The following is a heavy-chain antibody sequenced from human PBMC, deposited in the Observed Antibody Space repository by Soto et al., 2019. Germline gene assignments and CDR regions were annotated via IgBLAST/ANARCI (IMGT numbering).Heavy chain of an antibody. CDR3: AKDMAYDFWSGPDY. V-gene: IGHV3-9*01. CDR2: ISWNSGSI. J-gene: IGHJ4*02. Sequence: DVQLVESGGGLVQPGRSLRLSCAASGFTFDDYAMHWVRQAPGKGLEWVSGISWNSGSIGYADSVKGRFTISRDNAKNSLYLQMNSLRAEDTALYYCAKDMAYDFWSGPDYWGQGTLVTVSS. CDR1: GFTFDDYA. D-gene: IGHD3-3*01.